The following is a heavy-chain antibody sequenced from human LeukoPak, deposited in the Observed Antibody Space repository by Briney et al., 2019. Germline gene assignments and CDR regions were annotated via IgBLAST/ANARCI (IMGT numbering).Heavy chain of an antibody. D-gene: IGHD2-21*01. J-gene: IGHJ3*02. Sequence: SETLSLTCTVSGGSISSGGYYWSWIRQPPGKGLEWIGYIYHSGSTYYNPSLKSRVTISVDRSKNQFSLKLSSVTAADTAVYYCARETGLTHATLSIWGQGIMVTVSS. CDR3: ARETGLTHATLSI. CDR2: IYHSGST. V-gene: IGHV4-30-2*01. CDR1: GGSISSGGYY.